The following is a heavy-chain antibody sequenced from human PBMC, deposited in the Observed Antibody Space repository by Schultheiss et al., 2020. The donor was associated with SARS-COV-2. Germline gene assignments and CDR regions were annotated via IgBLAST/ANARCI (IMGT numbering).Heavy chain of an antibody. V-gene: IGHV4-31*02. Sequence: TFGDYAMSWIRQHPGKGLEWIGYIYYSGSTYYNPSLKSRVTISVDTSKNQFSLKLSSVTAADTAVYYCARDYYDSSGYYFYGMDVWGQGTTVTVSS. J-gene: IGHJ6*02. CDR2: IYYSGST. D-gene: IGHD3-22*01. CDR1: TFGDYA. CDR3: ARDYYDSSGYYFYGMDV.